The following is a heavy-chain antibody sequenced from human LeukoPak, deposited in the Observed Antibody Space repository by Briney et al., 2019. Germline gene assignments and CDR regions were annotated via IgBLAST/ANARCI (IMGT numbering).Heavy chain of an antibody. D-gene: IGHD6-13*01. CDR3: ARDSSSSWYKGFDP. CDR1: GGSISSYY. Sequence: SETLSLTCTVSGGSISSYYWSWIRQPDGKGLEWIGRIYTSGSTNYNLSLKSRVTMSVDTSKNQFSLKLSSVTAADTAVYYCARDSSSSWYKGFDPWGQGTLVTVSS. J-gene: IGHJ5*02. CDR2: IYTSGST. V-gene: IGHV4-4*07.